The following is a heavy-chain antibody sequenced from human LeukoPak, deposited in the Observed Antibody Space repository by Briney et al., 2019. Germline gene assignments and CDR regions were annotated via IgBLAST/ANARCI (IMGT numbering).Heavy chain of an antibody. J-gene: IGHJ4*02. Sequence: PGGSLRLSCATSGFTFSIYGMSWVRRAPGKGLEWVAFIRYDGSNKYYADSVKGRFTISRDNSKNTLYLQMNSLRAEDTAVYYCAKDRRYYDSSGVDYWGQGTLVTVSS. D-gene: IGHD3-22*01. CDR2: IRYDGSNK. CDR3: AKDRRYYDSSGVDY. CDR1: GFTFSIYG. V-gene: IGHV3-30*02.